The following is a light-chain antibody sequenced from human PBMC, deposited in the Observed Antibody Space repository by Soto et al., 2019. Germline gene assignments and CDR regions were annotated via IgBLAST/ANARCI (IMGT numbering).Light chain of an antibody. CDR2: DNS. CDR3: QSYDRILSAVV. J-gene: IGLJ2*01. V-gene: IGLV1-40*01. Sequence: QSVLQQPPSVSGAPGQRVTISCTGNSSNIGAGVDVHWYQQLPGTAPKLLIYDNSNRPSGIPDRFSGSKSGTSASLAITGLRAEDGTDYYCQSYDRILSAVVFGGVTKRTV. CDR1: SSNIGAGVD.